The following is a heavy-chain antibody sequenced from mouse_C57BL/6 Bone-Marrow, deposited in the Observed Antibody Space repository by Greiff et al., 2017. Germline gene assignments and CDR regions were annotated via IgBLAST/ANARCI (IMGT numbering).Heavy chain of an antibody. V-gene: IGHV1-18*01. Sequence: EVQLQQSGPELVKPGASVKIPCKASGYTFTDYNMDWVKQSHGKSLEWIGDINPNNGGTIYNQKFKGKATLTVDKSSSTAYMELRSLTSEDTAVYYCARLWLRRDGYFDVWGTGTTVTVSS. CDR3: ARLWLRRDGYFDV. D-gene: IGHD2-2*01. CDR2: INPNNGGT. CDR1: GYTFTDYN. J-gene: IGHJ1*03.